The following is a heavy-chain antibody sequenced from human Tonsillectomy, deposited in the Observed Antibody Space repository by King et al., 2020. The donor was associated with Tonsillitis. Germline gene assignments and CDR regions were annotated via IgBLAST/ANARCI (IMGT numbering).Heavy chain of an antibody. CDR1: GGFISDYY. D-gene: IGHD3-10*01. V-gene: IGHV4-59*08. Sequence: LQLQESGPGLVKPSETLSLTCTVSGGFISDYYWSWIRQPPGEKLEWVGFISNRGITNYSPSLRSRVTISVDTSKNQFSLKLSSVTAADTAVYYCARRREGGSGEEYYYYGFDVWGQGTTVTVSS. CDR2: ISNRGIT. J-gene: IGHJ6*02. CDR3: ARRREGGSGEEYYYYGFDV.